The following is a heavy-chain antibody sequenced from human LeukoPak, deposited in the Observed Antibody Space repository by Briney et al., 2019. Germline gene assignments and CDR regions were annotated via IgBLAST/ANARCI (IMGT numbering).Heavy chain of an antibody. D-gene: IGHD3-10*01. V-gene: IGHV3-30*03. CDR2: ISYDGSNE. J-gene: IGHJ4*02. CDR3: ARDLSPVVRASPMGY. CDR1: GFTFSSYG. Sequence: GGSLRLSCAASGFTFSSYGMHWVRQAPGKGLEWVATISYDGSNEYYAESVKGRFTISRDNSKNTLYLQMNSLRAEDTAVYYCARDLSPVVRASPMGYWGQGTLVTVSS.